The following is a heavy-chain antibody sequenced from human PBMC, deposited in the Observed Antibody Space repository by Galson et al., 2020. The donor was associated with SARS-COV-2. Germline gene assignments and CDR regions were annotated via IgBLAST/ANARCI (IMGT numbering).Heavy chain of an antibody. CDR3: AKDQGNDYGDQLDY. CDR2: ISGSGGRT. V-gene: IGHV3-23*01. J-gene: IGHJ4*02. CDR1: GFTFSRHA. Sequence: GESLKISCAASGFTFSRHAMSWVRQAPGEGLEWVSSISGSGGRTYYADSVRGRFTISRDNPMNTLFLQMNSLRAEDTAVYYCAKDQGNDYGDQLDYWGQGTLVTVS. D-gene: IGHD4-17*01.